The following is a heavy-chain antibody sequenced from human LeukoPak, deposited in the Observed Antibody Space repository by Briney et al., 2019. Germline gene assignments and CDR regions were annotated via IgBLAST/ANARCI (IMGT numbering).Heavy chain of an antibody. D-gene: IGHD4-17*01. J-gene: IGHJ4*02. CDR1: GFTFSSYA. CDR3: AKNLDYGDYFATYYFDY. V-gene: IGHV3-23*01. CDR2: ISGSGGST. Sequence: GGSLRLSCAASGFTFSSYAISWVRQAPGKGLEWVSAISGSGGSTYYADSVKGRFTISRDNSKNTLYLQMNSLRAEDTAVYYCAKNLDYGDYFATYYFDYWGQGTLVTVSS.